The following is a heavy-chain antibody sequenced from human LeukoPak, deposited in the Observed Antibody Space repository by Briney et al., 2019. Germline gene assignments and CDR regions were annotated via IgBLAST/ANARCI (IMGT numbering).Heavy chain of an antibody. J-gene: IGHJ5*02. CDR1: GFTFGSHA. CDR3: AREREAAATTWFDP. V-gene: IGHV3-23*01. CDR2: ISGSGISS. D-gene: IGHD6-13*01. Sequence: PGGSLRLSCAASGFTFGSHAMSWVRQAPGKGLEWVSGISGSGISSYYADSVKGRFTITRDNSKNTLSLQMNSLRAEDTAVYYCAREREAAATTWFDPWGQGTLVTVSS.